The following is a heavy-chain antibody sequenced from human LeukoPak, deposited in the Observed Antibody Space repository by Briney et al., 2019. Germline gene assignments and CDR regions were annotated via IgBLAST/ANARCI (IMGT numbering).Heavy chain of an antibody. V-gene: IGHV4-59*01. D-gene: IGHD2-2*01. CDR3: ARVFCSSTSCQKTFDY. CDR1: GGSISSYY. CDR2: IYYNGRT. Sequence: SETLSLTCSVSGGSISSYYWSWIRQPPGKGLEWIGYIYYNGRTHYNPSLESRFTISVDTSKNQFSLQLHSVTAADTAVYYCARVFCSSTSCQKTFDYWGQGSLVTVSS. J-gene: IGHJ4*02.